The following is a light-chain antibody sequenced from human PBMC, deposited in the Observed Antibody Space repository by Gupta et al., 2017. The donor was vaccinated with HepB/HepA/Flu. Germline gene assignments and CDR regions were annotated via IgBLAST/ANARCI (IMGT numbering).Light chain of an antibody. CDR1: TGAVTSAYS. CDR3: LPDFGGVGV. V-gene: IGLV7-43*01. J-gene: IGLJ2*01. Sequence: QTVVTQEPSLTVSPGGTVTLTCASSTGAVTSAYSPNWLQQKPEHERRTLIYSSRSTTSWTPARFSGSALGGKAALTLSGVEAEDEDEYYCLPDFGGVGVFGGGTKLTVL. CDR2: SSR.